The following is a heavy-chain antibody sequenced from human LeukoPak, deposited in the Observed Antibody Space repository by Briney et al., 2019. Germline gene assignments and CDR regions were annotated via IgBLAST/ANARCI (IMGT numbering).Heavy chain of an antibody. CDR2: INAGNGNT. D-gene: IGHD5-12*01. CDR1: GYTFTSYV. J-gene: IGHJ6*02. Sequence: GASVKVSCKASGYTFTSYVMHWVRQAPGQRLEWMGWINAGNGNTKYSQKFQGRVTITRDTSASTAYMELSSLRSEDTAVYYCARDATRGYSGYSYYYYYGMDVWGQGTTVTVSS. CDR3: ARDATRGYSGYSYYYYYGMDV. V-gene: IGHV1-3*01.